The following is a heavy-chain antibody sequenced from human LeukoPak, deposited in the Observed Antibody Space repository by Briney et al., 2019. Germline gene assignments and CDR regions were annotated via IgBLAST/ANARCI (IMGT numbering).Heavy chain of an antibody. CDR2: IIPIFGTA. V-gene: IGHV1-69*06. D-gene: IGHD6-13*01. CDR3: ARGGPAAGRFDY. CDR1: GGTFSSYA. Sequence: SVKVSCKASGGTFSSYAISWVRQAPGQGLEWMGGIIPIFGTADYAQKFQGRVTITGDKSTSTAYMELSRLRSEDTAVYYCARGGPAAGRFDYWGQGTLVTVSS. J-gene: IGHJ4*02.